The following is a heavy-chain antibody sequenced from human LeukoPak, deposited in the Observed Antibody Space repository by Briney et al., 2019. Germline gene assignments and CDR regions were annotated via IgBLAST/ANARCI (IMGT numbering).Heavy chain of an antibody. CDR2: INSDGSST. J-gene: IGHJ4*02. D-gene: IGHD3-10*01. CDR3: ARDSSWYYGSGSYYRFDY. Sequence: PGGSLRLSCAASGFTFSSYWMHWVRQAPGKGLVWVSRINSDGSSTSYADSVKGRFTISRDNAKNTLYLQMNSLRAEDTAVYYCARDSSWYYGSGSYYRFDYWGQGTLVTVSS. CDR1: GFTFSSYW. V-gene: IGHV3-74*01.